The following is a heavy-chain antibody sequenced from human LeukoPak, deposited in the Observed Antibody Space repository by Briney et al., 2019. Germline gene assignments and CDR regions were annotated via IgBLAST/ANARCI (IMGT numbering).Heavy chain of an antibody. CDR1: GFTVSSNY. CDR3: ARIWEEDYFDY. D-gene: IGHD3-16*01. J-gene: IGHJ4*02. Sequence: GSLRLSCAASGFTVSSNYMSWVRQPPGKGLEWIGEIYHSGSTNYNPSLKSRVTISVDKSKNQFSLKLSSVTAADTAVYYCARIWEEDYFDYWGQGTLVTVSS. V-gene: IGHV4-4*02. CDR2: IYHSGST.